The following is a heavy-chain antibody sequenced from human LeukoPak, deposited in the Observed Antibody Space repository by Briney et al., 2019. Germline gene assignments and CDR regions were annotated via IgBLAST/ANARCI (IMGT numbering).Heavy chain of an antibody. V-gene: IGHV4-39*07. CDR1: GGSISSSSYY. CDR3: ARFMTVVTATSFDP. CDR2: IYYSGST. D-gene: IGHD2-21*02. J-gene: IGHJ5*02. Sequence: PSETLSLTCTVSGGSISSSSYYWGWIRQPPGKGLEWIGSIYYSGSTYYNPSLKSRVTISVDTSKNQFSLKLSSVTAADTAVYYCARFMTVVTATSFDPWGQGTLVTVSS.